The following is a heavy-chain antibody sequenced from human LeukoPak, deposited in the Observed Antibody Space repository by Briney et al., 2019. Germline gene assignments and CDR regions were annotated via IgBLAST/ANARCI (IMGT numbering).Heavy chain of an antibody. Sequence: PSQTLSLTCTVSGGSISSGSYYWGWIRQPAGKGLEWIGRIYTSGSTNYNPSLKSRVTISVDTSKNQFSLKLSSVTAADTAVYYCARVGNWNDGQHFDYWGQGTLVTVSS. V-gene: IGHV4-61*02. J-gene: IGHJ4*02. CDR2: IYTSGST. CDR1: GGSISSGSYY. D-gene: IGHD1-1*01. CDR3: ARVGNWNDGQHFDY.